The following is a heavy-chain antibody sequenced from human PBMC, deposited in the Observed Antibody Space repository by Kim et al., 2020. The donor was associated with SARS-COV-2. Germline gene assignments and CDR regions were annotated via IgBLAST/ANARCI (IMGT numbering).Heavy chain of an antibody. D-gene: IGHD6-13*01. CDR2: ITNSSSYI. V-gene: IGHV3-21*01. CDR3: ARELSAAGTPDY. CDR1: GFTFSSYS. J-gene: IGHJ4*02. Sequence: GGSLRLSCAASGFTFSSYSMHWVRQAPGKGLEWVSSITNSSSYIYYADSVKGRFTISRDNAKNTLYLQMNSLRAEDTAVYYCARELSAAGTPDYWGQGTLLTASP.